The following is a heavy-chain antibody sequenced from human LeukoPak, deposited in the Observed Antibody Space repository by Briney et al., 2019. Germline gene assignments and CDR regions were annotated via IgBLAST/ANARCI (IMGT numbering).Heavy chain of an antibody. Sequence: GESLKISCKGSGYSFTSYWVGWVRQMPGKGLEWMGIIYPGDSDTRYSPSFQGQVTISADKSISTAYLQWSSLKTSDTAMYYCAREPDSSGYSFDYWGQGTLVTVSS. D-gene: IGHD3-22*01. CDR1: GYSFTSYW. CDR2: IYPGDSDT. J-gene: IGHJ4*02. V-gene: IGHV5-51*01. CDR3: AREPDSSGYSFDY.